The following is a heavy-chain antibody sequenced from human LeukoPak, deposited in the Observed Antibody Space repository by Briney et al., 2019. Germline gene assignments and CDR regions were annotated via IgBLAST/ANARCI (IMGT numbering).Heavy chain of an antibody. CDR1: GGSLNNYY. CDR2: IYDSVYT. Sequence: PSETLSLTCTVPGGSLNNYYGSWIRQPPGKGLKWIGYIYDSVYTDYNPSLRSEVTMSVDTSKNQFSLKLTSVTAADTAVYYCARHALGTENWGQGTLVTVSS. V-gene: IGHV4-59*08. D-gene: IGHD1-14*01. CDR3: ARHALGTEN. J-gene: IGHJ4*02.